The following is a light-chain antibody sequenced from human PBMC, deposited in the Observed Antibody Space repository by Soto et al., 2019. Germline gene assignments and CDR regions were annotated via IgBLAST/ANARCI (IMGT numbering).Light chain of an antibody. CDR3: QQYGSSPIT. CDR2: GAS. J-gene: IGKJ5*01. V-gene: IGKV3-20*01. CDR1: QSVSSSY. Sequence: EIVLTQSPGTLALSPGERATLSCRTSQSVSSSYLAWYQQKPGQAPRLLIFGASSRATGIPDRFSGSGSGTDFTLFISRLEPEDFAVYYCQQYGSSPITFGQGTRLEIK.